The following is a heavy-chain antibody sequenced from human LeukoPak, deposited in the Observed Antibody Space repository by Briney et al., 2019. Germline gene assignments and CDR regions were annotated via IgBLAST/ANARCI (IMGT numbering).Heavy chain of an antibody. CDR2: IYYSGSA. CDR3: AREILGYGMDV. V-gene: IGHV4-59*01. D-gene: IGHD3-16*01. Sequence: PSETLSLTCTVSGGSISNYWSWIRQPPGRGLGWIGYIYYSGSANYNPSLKSRVTISGDTSKNQFSLKLTSVTAADTAVYYCAREILGYGMDVWGQGTTVTVSS. CDR1: GGSISNY. J-gene: IGHJ6*02.